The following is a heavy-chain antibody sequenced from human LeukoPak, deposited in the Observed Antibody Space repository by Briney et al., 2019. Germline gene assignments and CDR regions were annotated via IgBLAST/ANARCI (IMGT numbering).Heavy chain of an antibody. V-gene: IGHV3-23*01. Sequence: PGGSLRLSCATSGFTFSTYGMTWVRQAPGKGLECVSGISGNAKTTSYADSVKGRFTISRDNSKNTLYLQMNSLTVEDTAVYYCAKTLFGGHDYWGQGTLVTVPS. CDR1: GFTFSTYG. J-gene: IGHJ4*02. CDR3: AKTLFGGHDY. D-gene: IGHD3-10*02. CDR2: ISGNAKTT.